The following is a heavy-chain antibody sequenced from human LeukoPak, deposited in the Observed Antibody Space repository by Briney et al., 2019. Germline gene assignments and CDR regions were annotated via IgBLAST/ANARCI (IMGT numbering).Heavy chain of an antibody. CDR2: INHSGST. J-gene: IGHJ4*02. CDR1: GGSFSGYY. CDR3: AKGLGYCSGTSCPHFDY. Sequence: ASETLSLTCAVYGGSFSGYYWSWIRQPPGKGLEWIGEINHSGSTNYNPSLKSRVTISVDTSKNQFSLKLSSVTAADTAVYYCAKGLGYCSGTSCPHFDYWGQGTLVTVSS. V-gene: IGHV4-34*01. D-gene: IGHD2-2*01.